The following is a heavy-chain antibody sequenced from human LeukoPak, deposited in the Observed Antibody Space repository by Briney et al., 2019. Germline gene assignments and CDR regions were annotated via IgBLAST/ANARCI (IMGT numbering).Heavy chain of an antibody. CDR3: ARDTHRYFDWLKTYYYYGMDV. V-gene: IGHV3-48*03. CDR2: ISSSGSTI. J-gene: IGHJ6*04. Sequence: GGSLRLSCAASGFTFSSYEMNWVRQAPGKGLEWVSYISSSGSTIYYADSVKGRFTISRDNAKNSLHLQMNSLRAEDTAVYYCARDTHRYFDWLKTYYYYGMDVWGKGTTVTVSS. CDR1: GFTFSSYE. D-gene: IGHD3-9*01.